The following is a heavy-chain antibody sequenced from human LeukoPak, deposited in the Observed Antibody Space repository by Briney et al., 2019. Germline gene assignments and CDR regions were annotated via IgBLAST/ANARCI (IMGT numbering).Heavy chain of an antibody. D-gene: IGHD3-22*01. J-gene: IGHJ4*02. V-gene: IGHV1-69*05. CDR2: IIPIFGTA. Sequence: SVKVSCKASGGTFSSYAISWVRQAPGQGLEWMGRIIPIFGTANYAQKFQGRVTITTDESTSTAYMELSSLRSEDTAVYYCASHHYYDSSGYLHYFDYWGQGTLVTVSS. CDR3: ASHHYYDSSGYLHYFDY. CDR1: GGTFSSYA.